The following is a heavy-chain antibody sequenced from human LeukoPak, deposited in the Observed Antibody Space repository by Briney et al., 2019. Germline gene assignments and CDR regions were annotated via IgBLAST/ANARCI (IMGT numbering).Heavy chain of an antibody. Sequence: SGPTLVNPTQTLTLTCTFSGFSLSTSGVGVGWIRQPPGKALEWLALIYWNDDKRYSPSLKSRLTITKDTSKNQVVPTMTNMDPVDTATYYCASNRGYSSGWYSYYFDYWGQGTLVTVSS. V-gene: IGHV2-5*01. J-gene: IGHJ4*02. CDR3: ASNRGYSSGWYSYYFDY. D-gene: IGHD6-19*01. CDR1: GFSLSTSGVG. CDR2: IYWNDDK.